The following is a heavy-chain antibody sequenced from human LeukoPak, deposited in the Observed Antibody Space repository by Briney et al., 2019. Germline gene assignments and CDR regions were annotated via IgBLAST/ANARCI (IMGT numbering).Heavy chain of an antibody. CDR2: INDDGSGR. CDR1: GLSLNSLW. V-gene: IGHV3-74*01. CDR3: AREATVTSDWFDP. D-gene: IGHD4-17*01. J-gene: IGHJ5*02. Sequence: PGGSLRLSCAVSGLSLNSLWMHWVRQAPGQGLMWVSRINDDGSGRNYADSVKGRFTISRDNAKNTLYLQMNSLRAEDTAVYYCAREATVTSDWFDPWGQGTLVTVSS.